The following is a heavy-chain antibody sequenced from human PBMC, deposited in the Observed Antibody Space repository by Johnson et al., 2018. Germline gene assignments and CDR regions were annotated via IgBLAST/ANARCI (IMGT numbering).Heavy chain of an antibody. Sequence: VQLLESGGGVVQPGRSLRLSCAASGFTFSSYGMHWVRQAPGKGLEWVAVISYDGSNKYYADSVKGRFTISRENSKNTLYLQMNSLRAEDTAVYYCARALGYCSGGSCYKYFQHWGQGTLVTVSS. CDR3: ARALGYCSGGSCYKYFQH. J-gene: IGHJ1*01. CDR1: GFTFSSYG. D-gene: IGHD2-15*01. CDR2: ISYDGSNK. V-gene: IGHV3-30*03.